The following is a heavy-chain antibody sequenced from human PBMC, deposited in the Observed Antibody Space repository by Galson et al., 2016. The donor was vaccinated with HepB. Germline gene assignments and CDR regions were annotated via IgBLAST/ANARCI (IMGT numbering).Heavy chain of an antibody. CDR2: ISSSSSTI. J-gene: IGHJ4*02. Sequence: SLRLSCAASGFTFSSYSMNWVRQAPGKGLEWVSYISSSSSTIYYADSVKGRFTISRDNAKNSLYLQMNSLRDEDTAVYYCARDRWQEGSSWQFDYLGQGTLVTVSS. CDR3: ARDRWQEGSSWQFDY. D-gene: IGHD6-13*01. CDR1: GFTFSSYS. V-gene: IGHV3-48*02.